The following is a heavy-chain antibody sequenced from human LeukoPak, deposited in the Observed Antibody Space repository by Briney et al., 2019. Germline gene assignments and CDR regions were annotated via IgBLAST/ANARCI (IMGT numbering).Heavy chain of an antibody. D-gene: IGHD5-24*01. CDR2: IRGSGGST. Sequence: GGSLRLSCAASGFTFSSYAMSWVRQAPGKGLEWVSAIRGSGGSTYYADSVKCRFTISRDNSKNTLYLQMNSLRAEDTAVYYCAKDSRDGYNYVNWYFDLWGRGTLVTVSS. J-gene: IGHJ2*01. CDR1: GFTFSSYA. V-gene: IGHV3-23*01. CDR3: AKDSRDGYNYVNWYFDL.